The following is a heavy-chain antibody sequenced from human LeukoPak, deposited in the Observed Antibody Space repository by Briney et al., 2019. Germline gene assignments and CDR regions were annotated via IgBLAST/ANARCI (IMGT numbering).Heavy chain of an antibody. CDR2: ISYDATKK. D-gene: IGHD2-2*01. J-gene: IGHJ3*02. CDR3: ARDAEDCSSTSCYQDAFDI. CDR1: GFNFSNYA. Sequence: PGGSLRLSCAASGFNFSNYAIHWVRQAPGKGLEWVALISYDATKKYFADSVKGRFTISRDTSRKTLHLQMNSLRTEDTAVYYCARDAEDCSSTSCYQDAFDIWGQGTMVTVSS. V-gene: IGHV3-30-3*01.